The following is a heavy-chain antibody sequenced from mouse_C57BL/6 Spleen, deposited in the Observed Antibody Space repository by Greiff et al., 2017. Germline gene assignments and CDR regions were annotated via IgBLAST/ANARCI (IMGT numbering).Heavy chain of an antibody. CDR1: GYTFTDYY. J-gene: IGHJ3*01. Sequence: EVHLVESGPELVKPGASVKISCKASGYTFTDYYMNWVKQSHGKSLEWIGDINPNNGGTSYNQKFKGKATLTVDKSSSTAYMELRSLTSEDSAVYYCAREVYSRFAYWGQGTLVTVSA. D-gene: IGHD2-5*01. CDR3: AREVYSRFAY. CDR2: INPNNGGT. V-gene: IGHV1-26*01.